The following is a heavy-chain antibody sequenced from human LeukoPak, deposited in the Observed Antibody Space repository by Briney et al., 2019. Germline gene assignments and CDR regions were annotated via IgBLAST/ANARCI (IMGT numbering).Heavy chain of an antibody. J-gene: IGHJ4*02. CDR3: ARLPLYSGYDYSFDY. Sequence: SETLSLTCAVYGGSFSGYYWSWIRQPPGKGLEWIGEINHSGSTNYNPSLKSRVTISVDTSKNQFSLKLSSMTAADTAVYYCARLPLYSGYDYSFDYWGQGTLVTVSS. V-gene: IGHV4-34*01. CDR1: GGSFSGYY. D-gene: IGHD5-12*01. CDR2: INHSGST.